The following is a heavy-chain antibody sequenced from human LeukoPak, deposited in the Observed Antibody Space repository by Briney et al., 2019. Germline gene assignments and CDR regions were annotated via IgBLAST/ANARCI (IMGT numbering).Heavy chain of an antibody. CDR1: GGTFTNYA. V-gene: IGHV1-69*04. CDR2: IIPILDVT. J-gene: IGHJ4*02. D-gene: IGHD3-9*01. Sequence: GASVKVSCKASGGTFTNYAINWVRQAPGQGLEWMGRIIPILDVTNYAQKFQGRATITADQSTSTAYMELSSLRSEDTAVYYCARGGGVDILTGFQYWGQGALVTVSS. CDR3: ARGGGVDILTGFQY.